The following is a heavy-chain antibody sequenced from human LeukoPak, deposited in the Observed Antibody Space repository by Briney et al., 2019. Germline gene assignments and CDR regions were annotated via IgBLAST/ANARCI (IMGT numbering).Heavy chain of an antibody. V-gene: IGHV4-59*01. Sequence: SETLSLTCTVSGGSISSYYWSWIRQPPGKGLEWIGYIYYSGSTNYNPSLKSRVTISVDTSKNQFSLKLSSVTAADTAVYYCARAIYDYGDYLPWGQGTLVTVSS. CDR3: ARAIYDYGDYLP. D-gene: IGHD4-17*01. CDR1: GGSISSYY. CDR2: IYYSGST. J-gene: IGHJ4*02.